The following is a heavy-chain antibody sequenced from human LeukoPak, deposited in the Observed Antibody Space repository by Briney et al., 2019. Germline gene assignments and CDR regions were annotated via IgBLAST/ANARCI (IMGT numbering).Heavy chain of an antibody. CDR2: IIPIFGTA. D-gene: IGHD4-17*01. J-gene: IGHJ4*02. CDR1: GGTFSSYA. CDR3: ARVPTYGDYDYYFDY. V-gene: IGHV1-69*13. Sequence: GASVKVSCKASGGTFSSYAISWVRQAPGQGLEWMGGIIPIFGTANYAQKFQGRVTITADESTSTAYMELSSLRSEDTAVYYCARVPTYGDYDYYFDYWGQGTLVTVSS.